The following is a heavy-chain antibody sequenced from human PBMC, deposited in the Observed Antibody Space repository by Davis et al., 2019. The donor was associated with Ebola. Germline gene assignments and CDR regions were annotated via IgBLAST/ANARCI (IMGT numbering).Heavy chain of an antibody. V-gene: IGHV3-30*18. CDR3: AKDGVVAAGTVY. CDR1: GFNFSTYG. Sequence: GESPKIPCASPGFNFSTYGLHWVRQAPGKGLEWVAVISYEGSYKYYADSVKGRFTISRDNSKNTLYLQMNSLRAEDTAVYYCAKDGVVAAGTVYWGQGTLVTVSS. D-gene: IGHD6-13*01. J-gene: IGHJ4*02. CDR2: ISYEGSYK.